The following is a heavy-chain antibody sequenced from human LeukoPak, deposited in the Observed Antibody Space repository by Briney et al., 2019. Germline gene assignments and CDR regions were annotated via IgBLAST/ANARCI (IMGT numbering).Heavy chain of an antibody. V-gene: IGHV1-46*01. CDR1: GYTFTSYY. CDR2: INPSGGST. Sequence: GASVKVSCKASGYTFTSYYMHWVRQAPGQGLEWMGIINPSGGSTSYAQKFQGRVTVTRDTSTSTVYMELSSLRSEDTAVYYCARGDLRYFDWLLPDYWGQGTLVTVSS. J-gene: IGHJ4*02. D-gene: IGHD3-9*01. CDR3: ARGDLRYFDWLLPDY.